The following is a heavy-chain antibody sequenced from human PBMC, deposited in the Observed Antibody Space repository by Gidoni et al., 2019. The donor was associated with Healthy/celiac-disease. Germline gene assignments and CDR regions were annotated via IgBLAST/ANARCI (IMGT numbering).Heavy chain of an antibody. CDR2: IIPIFGTA. CDR3: TRYQSQLHYYYGMDV. Sequence: EVKTPVSSVKASCNASGCPFSSYAISWVRQAPGQGPEWMGRIIPIFGTANYAQKFQGRVTITPDKSTSTAYMELGSLRSEDTAVYYCTRYQSQLHYYYGMDVWGQGTTVTVSS. D-gene: IGHD1-1*01. V-gene: IGHV1-69*06. CDR1: GCPFSSYA. J-gene: IGHJ6*02.